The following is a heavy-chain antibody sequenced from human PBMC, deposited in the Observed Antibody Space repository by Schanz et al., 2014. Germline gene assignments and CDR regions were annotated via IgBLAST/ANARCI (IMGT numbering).Heavy chain of an antibody. Sequence: QVQLVQSGAEVKKPGASVKVSCKASGYTFSSYGITWVRQAPGQGLEWMGWINGYNGHTLYAQKFQGRVTMTTDTSTSTSYMELTSLRFDDTAVYYCARDFSAYVATCFDYWGQGTLVTVSS. V-gene: IGHV1-18*01. CDR3: ARDFSAYVATCFDY. CDR2: INGYNGHT. CDR1: GYTFSSYG. D-gene: IGHD5-12*01. J-gene: IGHJ4*02.